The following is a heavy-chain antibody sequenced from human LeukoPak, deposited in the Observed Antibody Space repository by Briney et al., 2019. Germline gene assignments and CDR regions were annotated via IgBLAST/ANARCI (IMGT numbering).Heavy chain of an antibody. V-gene: IGHV3-11*03. D-gene: IGHD3-10*01. Sequence: PGGSLRLSCAASGFTFSDYYMSWIRQAPGKGLEWVSYISSSSSYTNYADSVKGRFTISRDNAKNSLYLQMNSLRAEDTAVYYCARPMSYGSGSFYGMDVWGQGTTVTVSS. J-gene: IGHJ6*02. CDR3: ARPMSYGSGSFYGMDV. CDR2: ISSSSSYT. CDR1: GFTFSDYY.